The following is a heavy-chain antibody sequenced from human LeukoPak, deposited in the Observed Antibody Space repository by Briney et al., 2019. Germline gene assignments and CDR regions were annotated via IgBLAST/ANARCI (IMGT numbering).Heavy chain of an antibody. D-gene: IGHD2-2*01. Sequence: PGGSLRLSCAASGFTFSSYSMNWVRQAPGKGLEWVSSISSSSSYIYYADSVKGRFTISRDNSKNTLYLQMNSLRAEDTAVYYCAKSRAGVSEYGIDYWGQGTLVTVSS. CDR2: ISSSSSYI. J-gene: IGHJ4*02. CDR1: GFTFSSYS. CDR3: AKSRAGVSEYGIDY. V-gene: IGHV3-21*01.